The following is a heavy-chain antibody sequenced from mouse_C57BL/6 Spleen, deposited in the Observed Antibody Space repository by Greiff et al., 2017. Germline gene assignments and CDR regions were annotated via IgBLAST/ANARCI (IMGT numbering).Heavy chain of an antibody. D-gene: IGHD2-12*01. CDR2: INPGSGGT. CDR3: ARRGSYCEDYFDY. Sequence: QVHVKQSGAELVRPGTSVKVSCKASGYAFTNYLIEWVKQRPGQGLEWIGVINPGSGGTNYNEKFKGKATLTADKSSSTAYMQLSSLTSEDSAVYFCARRGSYCEDYFDYWGQGTTLTVSS. V-gene: IGHV1-54*01. J-gene: IGHJ2*01. CDR1: GYAFTNYL.